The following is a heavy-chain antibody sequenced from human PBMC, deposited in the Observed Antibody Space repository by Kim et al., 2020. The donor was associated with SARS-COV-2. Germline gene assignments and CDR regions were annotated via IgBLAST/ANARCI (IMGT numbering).Heavy chain of an antibody. CDR2: ISGSGGST. Sequence: GGSLRLSCAASGFTFSSYAMSWVRQAPGKGLEWVSAISGSGGSTYYADSVKGRFTISRDNSKNTLYLQMNSLRAEDTAVYYCAKDDSLEGRIAVAANFDYWGQGTLVTVSS. J-gene: IGHJ4*02. D-gene: IGHD6-19*01. V-gene: IGHV3-23*01. CDR1: GFTFSSYA. CDR3: AKDDSLEGRIAVAANFDY.